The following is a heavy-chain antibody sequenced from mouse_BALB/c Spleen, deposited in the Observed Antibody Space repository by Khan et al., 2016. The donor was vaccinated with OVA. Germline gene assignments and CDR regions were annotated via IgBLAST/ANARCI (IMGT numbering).Heavy chain of an antibody. CDR3: ARRAYYGNWYVGV. CDR2: ISYSGST. Sequence: EVQLQESGPGLVKPSQSLSLTCTVTGYSITSDYVWNWIRQFPGNKLEWMGYISYSGSTSYNPSLKSRISITRDTSKNQFFLQLNSVTTGDTATYYWARRAYYGNWYVGVWGAGTTVTVSS. J-gene: IGHJ1*01. V-gene: IGHV3-2*02. CDR1: GYSITSDYV. D-gene: IGHD2-1*01.